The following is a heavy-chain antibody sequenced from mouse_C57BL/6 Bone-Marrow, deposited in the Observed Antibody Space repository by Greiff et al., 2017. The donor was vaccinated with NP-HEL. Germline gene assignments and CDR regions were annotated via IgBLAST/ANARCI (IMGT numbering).Heavy chain of an antibody. CDR1: GFNIKDYY. D-gene: IGHD1-1*01. CDR3: TTWDYYGAHYAMDY. CDR2: IDPEDGDP. J-gene: IGHJ4*01. Sequence: EVQLQQSGAELVRPGASVKLSCTASGFNIKDYYMHWVKQRPEQGLEWIGRIDPEDGDPEYAPKFQGKATMTADTSSNTAYLQLSGLTSEDTAVYYGTTWDYYGAHYAMDYWGQGTSVTVSS. V-gene: IGHV14-1*01.